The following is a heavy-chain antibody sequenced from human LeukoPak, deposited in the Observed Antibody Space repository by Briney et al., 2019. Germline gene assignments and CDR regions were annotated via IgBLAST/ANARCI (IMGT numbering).Heavy chain of an antibody. D-gene: IGHD4-17*01. CDR3: ARDLAVTRIYYYYYMDV. CDR1: GFPFSSYG. CDR2: LRKDATYS. J-gene: IGHJ6*03. Sequence: GGSLRLSCAASGFPFSSYGMYWVRQTPDKGLQWVAYLRKDATYSNYADSVRGRFTISRDNSKNTLDLQMSSLRVEDTAVYYCARDLAVTRIYYYYYMDVWGKGTTVTVSS. V-gene: IGHV3-30*02.